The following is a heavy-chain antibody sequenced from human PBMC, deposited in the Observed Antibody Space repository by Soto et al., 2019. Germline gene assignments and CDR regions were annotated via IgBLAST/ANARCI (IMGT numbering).Heavy chain of an antibody. V-gene: IGHV3-9*01. CDR1: GFMFEDFA. CDR3: AKDVDRLGELWGYFQS. J-gene: IGHJ1*01. CDR2: INWNGVNK. D-gene: IGHD3-16*01. Sequence: GGSLRLSCTVSGFMFEDFAMHWVRQAPGQGLEWVSGINWNGVNKGYAESVLGRFTISRDNAKKSLYLDMNYLRPEDTALYFCAKDVDRLGELWGYFQSWGQGTMVTISS.